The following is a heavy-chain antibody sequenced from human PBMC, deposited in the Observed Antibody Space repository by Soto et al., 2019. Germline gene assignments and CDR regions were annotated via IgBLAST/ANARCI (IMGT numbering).Heavy chain of an antibody. CDR2: IYYSGST. V-gene: IGHV4-39*01. D-gene: IGHD6-6*01. Sequence: SSETLSLTCTVSGGSISSSSYYWGWIRQPPGKGLEWIGSIYYSGSTYYNPSLKSRVTISVDTSKNQFSLKLSSVTAADTAVYYCARLLIAARPVGYYGMDVWGQGTTVTVSS. CDR1: GGSISSSSYY. CDR3: ARLLIAARPVGYYGMDV. J-gene: IGHJ6*02.